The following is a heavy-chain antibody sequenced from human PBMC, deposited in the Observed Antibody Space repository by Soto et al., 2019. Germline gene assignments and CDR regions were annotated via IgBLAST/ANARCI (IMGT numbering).Heavy chain of an antibody. D-gene: IGHD3-10*01. J-gene: IGHJ6*02. CDR3: ARGPSLYYYGSGSLLGDYYGMDV. Sequence: SETLSLTCAVYGGSFSGYYWSWIRQPPGKGLEWIGEINHSGSTNYNPSLKSRVTITVDTSKNQFSLKLSSVTAADTAVYYCARGPSLYYYGSGSLLGDYYGMDVWGQGTTVTVSS. CDR1: GGSFSGYY. CDR2: INHSGST. V-gene: IGHV4-34*01.